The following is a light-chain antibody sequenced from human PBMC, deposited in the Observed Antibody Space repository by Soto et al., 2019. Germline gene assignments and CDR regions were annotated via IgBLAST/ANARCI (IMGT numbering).Light chain of an antibody. J-gene: IGKJ1*01. CDR2: DAS. CDR3: QQRGNWPKT. V-gene: IGKV3-11*01. Sequence: EVVLTQSPATLSLSPVERATLSCRASQSVSSSLVWYQQKPGQAPRLLIYDASNRATGIPARFSGSGSGTDFTHTISSLEPEDFAVYYCQQRGNWPKTFGQGTKVDIK. CDR1: QSVSSS.